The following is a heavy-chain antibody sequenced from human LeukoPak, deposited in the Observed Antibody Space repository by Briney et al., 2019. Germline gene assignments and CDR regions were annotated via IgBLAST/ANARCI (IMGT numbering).Heavy chain of an antibody. J-gene: IGHJ5*02. D-gene: IGHD3-3*01. CDR3: AKAAFYDFWSGRVYNWFDP. Sequence: GGSLRLSCGASGFTFSSYWMHWVRQAPGKGLVWISRINSDGSTTSYADSVKGRFTISRDNSKNTLYLQMNSLRAEDTAVYYCAKAAFYDFWSGRVYNWFDPWGQGTLVTVSS. CDR2: INSDGSTT. CDR1: GFTFSSYW. V-gene: IGHV3-74*01.